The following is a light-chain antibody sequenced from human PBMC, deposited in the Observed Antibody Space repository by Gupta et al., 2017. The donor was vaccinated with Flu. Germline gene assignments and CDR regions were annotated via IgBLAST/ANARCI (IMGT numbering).Light chain of an antibody. CDR1: QPCLYGSKNKNY. Sequence: DIVMTQSPDSLAVSLGERDDINCMYSQPCLYGSKNKNYLAWYQQNPVQPPNLLIYWTSTREYGVPDRFSGSGSGTIFTLTITSRQAEDVAVYYCQQQHSPPFTFGQGTQLDIK. CDR3: QQQHSPPFT. CDR2: WTS. V-gene: IGKV4-1*01. J-gene: IGKJ2*01.